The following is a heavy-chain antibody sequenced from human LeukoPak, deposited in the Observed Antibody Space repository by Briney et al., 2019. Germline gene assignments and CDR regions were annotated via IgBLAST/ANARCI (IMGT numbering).Heavy chain of an antibody. CDR2: FDPEDGET. Sequence: ASVKVSCKVSGYTLTELSMHWVRQAPGKGLEWMGGFDPEDGETIYAQKFQGRVTMTEDTSTDTAYMELSSLRSEDTAVYYCATDLLGGMITFGVTPLWGQGTLVTVSS. CDR1: GYTLTELS. V-gene: IGHV1-24*01. CDR3: ATDLLGGMITFGVTPL. J-gene: IGHJ4*02. D-gene: IGHD3-16*01.